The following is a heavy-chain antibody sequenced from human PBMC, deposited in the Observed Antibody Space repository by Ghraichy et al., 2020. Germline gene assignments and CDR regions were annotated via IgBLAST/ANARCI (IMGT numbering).Heavy chain of an antibody. CDR1: GGSISSYY. V-gene: IGHV4-59*01. CDR3: ARASGEVDFWSGYYAFGWFDP. CDR2: IYYSGST. Sequence: QTLSLTCTVSGGSISSYYWSWIRQPPGKGLEWIGYIYYSGSTNYNPSLKSRVTISVDTSKNQFSLKLSSVTAADTAVYYCARASGEVDFWSGYYAFGWFDPWGQGTLVTVSS. D-gene: IGHD3-3*01. J-gene: IGHJ5*02.